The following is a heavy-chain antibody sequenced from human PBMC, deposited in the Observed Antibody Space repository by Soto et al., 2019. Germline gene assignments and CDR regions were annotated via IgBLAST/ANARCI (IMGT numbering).Heavy chain of an antibody. CDR1: GYTFTSYG. J-gene: IGHJ5*02. CDR2: ISAYNGNT. Sequence: ASVKVSCKASGYTFTSYGISWVRQAPGQGLEWMGWISAYNGNTNYAQKLQGRVTMTTDTSTSTAYMELRSLRSEDTAVYYCARDRPLQYYYDSSGPFDPWGQGTLVTVSS. CDR3: ARDRPLQYYYDSSGPFDP. V-gene: IGHV1-18*01. D-gene: IGHD3-22*01.